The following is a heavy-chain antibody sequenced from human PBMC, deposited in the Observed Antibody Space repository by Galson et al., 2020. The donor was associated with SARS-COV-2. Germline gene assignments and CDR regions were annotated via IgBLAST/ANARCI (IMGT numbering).Heavy chain of an antibody. Sequence: GGSLRLSCAASGFTFSSYGMHWVRQAPGKGLEWVAVIWYDGSNKYYADSVKDRFTISRDNSKNTLYLQMNSLRAEDTAVYYCARDLRFGELMPYDYWGQGTLVTVSS. J-gene: IGHJ4*02. CDR1: GFTFSSYG. D-gene: IGHD3-10*01. CDR2: IWYDGSNK. CDR3: ARDLRFGELMPYDY. V-gene: IGHV3-33*01.